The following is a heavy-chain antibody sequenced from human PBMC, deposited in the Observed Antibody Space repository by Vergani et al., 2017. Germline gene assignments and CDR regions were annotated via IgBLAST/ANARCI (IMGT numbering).Heavy chain of an antibody. J-gene: IGHJ6*02. CDR3: ATPQTVTTGGMEV. D-gene: IGHD4-17*01. CDR1: GYTFTDHY. Sequence: EVQLVQSGAEVKKPGATMKISCKVSGYTFTDHYMHWVQQAPGKGLEGMGLVDPEDGETIYAEKFKGRVTIAADTSTDTAHLKLSSLRSEDTAVYYCATPQTVTTGGMEVWGQGTTVIVSS. CDR2: VDPEDGET. V-gene: IGHV1-69-2*01.